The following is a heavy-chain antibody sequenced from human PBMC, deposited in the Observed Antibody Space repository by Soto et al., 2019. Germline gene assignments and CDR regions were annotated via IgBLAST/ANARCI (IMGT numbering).Heavy chain of an antibody. CDR2: ISASGGST. V-gene: IGHV3-23*01. Sequence: PGGSLRLSCAASGFTFDDYSMNWVRQAPGKGPEWVSGISASGGSTSYADSVKGRFTISRDNSKNTLYLQMNSLRADDTAVYHCAKGQNSGTYRFYFDYWGQGALVTVSS. CDR1: GFTFDDYS. J-gene: IGHJ4*02. D-gene: IGHD1-26*01. CDR3: AKGQNSGTYRFYFDY.